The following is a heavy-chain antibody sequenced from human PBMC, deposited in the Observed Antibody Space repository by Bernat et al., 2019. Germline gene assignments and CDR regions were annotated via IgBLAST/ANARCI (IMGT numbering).Heavy chain of an antibody. D-gene: IGHD3-3*01. CDR3: TRDSGLRFLEWLSVTGEADYFDY. CDR1: GFTFGDYA. Sequence: EVQLVESGGGLVQPGRSLRLSCTASGFTFGDYAMSWVRQAPGKGLEWVGFIRSKAYGGTTEYAASVKGRFTISRDDSKSIAYLQMNSLKTEDTAVYYCTRDSGLRFLEWLSVTGEADYFDYWGQGTLVTVSS. J-gene: IGHJ4*02. CDR2: IRSKAYGGTT. V-gene: IGHV3-49*04.